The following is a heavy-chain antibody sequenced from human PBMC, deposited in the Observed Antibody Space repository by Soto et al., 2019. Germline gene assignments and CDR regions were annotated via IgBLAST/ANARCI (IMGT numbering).Heavy chain of an antibody. CDR3: ARLTWIQLWHDAFDI. V-gene: IGHV3-7*05. D-gene: IGHD5-18*01. CDR2: IKQDGSEK. J-gene: IGHJ3*02. Sequence: EVQLVESGGGLVQPGGSLRLSCAASGFTFSSYWMSWVRQAPGKGLEWVANIKQDGSEKYYVDSVKGRFTISRDNAKNSLYLQMNSLRAEDAAVYYCARLTWIQLWHDAFDIWSQGTMVTVSS. CDR1: GFTFSSYW.